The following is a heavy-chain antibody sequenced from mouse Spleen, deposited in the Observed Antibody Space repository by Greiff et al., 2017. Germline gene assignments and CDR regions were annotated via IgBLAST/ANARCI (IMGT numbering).Heavy chain of an antibody. D-gene: IGHD4-1*01. J-gene: IGHJ1*01. CDR3: ARLTGTLWYFDV. V-gene: IGHV5-17*01. Sequence: EVKVVESGGGLVKPGGSLKLSCAASGFTFSDYGMHWVRQAPEKGLEWVAYISSGSSTIYYADTVKGRFTISRDNAKNTLFLQMTSLRSEDTAMYYCARLTGTLWYFDVWGAGTTVTVSS. CDR1: GFTFSDYG. CDR2: ISSGSSTI.